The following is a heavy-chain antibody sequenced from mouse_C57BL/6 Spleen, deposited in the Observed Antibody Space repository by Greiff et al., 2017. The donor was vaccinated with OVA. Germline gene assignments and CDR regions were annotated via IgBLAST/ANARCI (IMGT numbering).Heavy chain of an antibody. V-gene: IGHV5-4*01. J-gene: IGHJ1*03. CDR3: AREWDVDWYFDV. CDR2: ISDGGSYT. CDR1: GFTFSSYA. D-gene: IGHD4-1*01. Sequence: EVMLVESGGGLVKPGGSLKLSCAASGFTFSSYAMSWVRQTPEKRLEWVATISDGGSYTYYPDNVKGRFTISRDNAKNNLYLQMSHLKSEDTAMYYCAREWDVDWYFDVWGTGTTVTVSS.